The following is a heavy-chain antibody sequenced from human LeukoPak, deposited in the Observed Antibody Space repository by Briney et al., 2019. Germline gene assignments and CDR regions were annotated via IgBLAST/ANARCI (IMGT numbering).Heavy chain of an antibody. J-gene: IGHJ4*02. V-gene: IGHV3-21*01. CDR2: ISSGSSAI. D-gene: IGHD4-17*01. CDR3: ARGHTAVTRHFDF. Sequence: GGSLRLSCAASGFTFSNYGMNWIRQAPGKGLEWVSIISSGSSAIFSADALKGRFTISRDDAKNLLYLDMNSLRAEDTAVYYCARGHTAVTRHFDFWDQGTLVTVSS. CDR1: GFTFSNYG.